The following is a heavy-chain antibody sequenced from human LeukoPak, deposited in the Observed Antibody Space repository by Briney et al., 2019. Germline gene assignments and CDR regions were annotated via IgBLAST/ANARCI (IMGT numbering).Heavy chain of an antibody. Sequence: GGSLRLSCAASGFTFSTYAMHWVRQAPGKGLEWVAVISYDGSNKYYAGSVKGRFTISRDNSKNTLYLQMNSLRAEDTAVYYCARGTYYYDSSGYYGYWGQGTLVTVSS. CDR3: ARGTYYYDSSGYYGY. J-gene: IGHJ4*02. CDR1: GFTFSTYA. V-gene: IGHV3-30*01. CDR2: ISYDGSNK. D-gene: IGHD3-22*01.